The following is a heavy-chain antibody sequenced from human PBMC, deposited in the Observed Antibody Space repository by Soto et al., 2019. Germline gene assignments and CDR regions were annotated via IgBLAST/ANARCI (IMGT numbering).Heavy chain of an antibody. J-gene: IGHJ4*02. CDR2: ISGSGGST. D-gene: IGHD1-26*01. V-gene: IGHV3-23*01. CDR1: GFTFSSYA. CDR3: AKEWQKWELLRLSYFDY. Sequence: QPGGSLRLSCAASGFTFSSYAMSWVRQAPGKGLEWVSAISGSGGSTYYADSVKGRFTISRDNSKNTLYLQMNSLRAEDTAVYYCAKEWQKWELLRLSYFDYWGQGTLVTVSS.